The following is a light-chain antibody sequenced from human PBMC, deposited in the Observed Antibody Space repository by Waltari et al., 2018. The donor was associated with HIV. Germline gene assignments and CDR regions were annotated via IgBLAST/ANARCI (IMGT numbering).Light chain of an antibody. Sequence: QSALTQPASVSGSPGQSITISCNGTTSDIGGYNYVSWYQRHPDKAPKLIIFGVSNRPSGISSRCSGSKSGNTASLTISGLQAEDEADYYCCSYTKLTTQYVLFGGGTKLTVL. V-gene: IGLV2-14*03. J-gene: IGLJ3*02. CDR1: TSDIGGYNY. CDR3: CSYTKLTTQYVL. CDR2: GVS.